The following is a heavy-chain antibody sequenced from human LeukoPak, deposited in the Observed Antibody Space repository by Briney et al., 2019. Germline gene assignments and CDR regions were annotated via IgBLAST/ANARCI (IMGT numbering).Heavy chain of an antibody. Sequence: GGSLRLSCAASGFTFSSYSTNWVRQAPGKGLEWVSVIYSDGSTFYGDSVKGRFTISRDNSKNMLYLQMNSLRAEDTAVYSCAKASNWNYGAFDIWGQGTMVTVSS. CDR2: IYSDGST. V-gene: IGHV3-23*03. D-gene: IGHD1-7*01. J-gene: IGHJ3*02. CDR3: AKASNWNYGAFDI. CDR1: GFTFSSYS.